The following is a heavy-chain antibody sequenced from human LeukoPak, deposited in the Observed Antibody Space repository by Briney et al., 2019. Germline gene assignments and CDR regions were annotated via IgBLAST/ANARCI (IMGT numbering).Heavy chain of an antibody. CDR2: IGGSGGFTT. CDR1: GFTFSSYG. CDR3: ARDRRYASFDN. Sequence: GGTLRLSCAASGFTFSSYGMNWVRQAPGKGLEWVSGIGGSGGFTTYFADSVKGRFTISRDNSKNTLYQQMNSLRADDTALYYCARDRRYASFDNWGQGTLVTVSS. D-gene: IGHD1-1*01. J-gene: IGHJ4*02. V-gene: IGHV3-23*01.